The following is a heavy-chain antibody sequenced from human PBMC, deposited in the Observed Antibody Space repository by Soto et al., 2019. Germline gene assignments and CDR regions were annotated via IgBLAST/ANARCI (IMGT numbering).Heavy chain of an antibody. CDR2: ISWNSGSI. J-gene: IGHJ6*03. V-gene: IGHV3-9*01. CDR3: AKDPEALGSNTGLYYYYYYMDV. D-gene: IGHD3-10*01. Sequence: PGGSLRLSCAASGFTFDDYAMHWVRQAPGKGLEWVSGISWNSGSIGYADSVKGRFTISRDNAKNSLYLQMNSLRAEDTALYYCAKDPEALGSNTGLYYYYYYMDVWGKGTTVTVSS. CDR1: GFTFDDYA.